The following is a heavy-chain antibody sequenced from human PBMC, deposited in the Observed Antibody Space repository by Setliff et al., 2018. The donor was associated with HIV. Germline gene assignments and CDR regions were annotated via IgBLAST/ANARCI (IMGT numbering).Heavy chain of an antibody. CDR3: ARDRQQVFHYMDV. D-gene: IGHD6-6*01. V-gene: IGHV1-46*01. CDR1: GYTFTSYY. J-gene: IGHJ6*03. CDR2: INPSGGST. Sequence: ASVKVSCKASGYTFTSYYIHWVRQAPGQGLEWMGRINPSGGSTSYAQKFQGRVTMTRDTSTSTVYMELSSLRSEDTAVYYCARDRQQVFHYMDVWAKGTTVTVSS.